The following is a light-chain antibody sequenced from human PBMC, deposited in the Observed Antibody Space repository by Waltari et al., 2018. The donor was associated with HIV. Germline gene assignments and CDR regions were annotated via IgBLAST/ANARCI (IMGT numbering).Light chain of an antibody. CDR2: GKN. V-gene: IGLV3-19*01. J-gene: IGLJ2*01. CDR1: SLRSSY. CDR3: NSRDSSGNHVV. Sequence: SSELTQDPAVSVALGQTVRITCQGDSLRSSYPSWYQQKPGQAPVLVIYGKNNRPSGIPDRFSGSSSGNTASLTITGAQAKDEADYYCNSRDSSGNHVVFGGGTKLTVL.